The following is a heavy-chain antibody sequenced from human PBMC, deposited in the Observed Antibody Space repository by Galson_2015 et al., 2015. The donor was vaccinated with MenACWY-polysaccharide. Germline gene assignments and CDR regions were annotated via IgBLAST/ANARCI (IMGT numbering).Heavy chain of an antibody. V-gene: IGHV3-23*01. D-gene: IGHD2-2*01. J-gene: IGHJ4*02. CDR3: ARVRYSTGKYQFDY. Sequence: SLRLSCAASGFTFSNYAMGWVRQAPGKGLEWVSTIGGSGSNTHYADSVKGWFTISRDNSKNTLSLQMNSLRAEDTAVYYCARVRYSTGKYQFDYWGQGTLVAVSS. CDR2: IGGSGSNT. CDR1: GFTFSNYA.